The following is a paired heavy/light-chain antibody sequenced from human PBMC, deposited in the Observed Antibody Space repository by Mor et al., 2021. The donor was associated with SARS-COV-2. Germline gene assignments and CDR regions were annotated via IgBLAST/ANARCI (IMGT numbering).Light chain of an antibody. J-gene: IGKJ2*01. CDR2: GTS. CDR3: QQYGSSPPDT. CDR1: QSVSGY. Sequence: EIVLTQSPGTLSLSPGDTATLSCRASQSVSGYLAWYHQKPGQAPRLLIYGTSKRPTGIPDRFSGSGSGTDFTLTISRLEPEDFAVYYCQQYGSSPPDTFGQGTKLEFK. V-gene: IGKV3-20*01.
Heavy chain of an antibody. D-gene: IGHD3-16*01. Sequence: EVQLVESGGGLIQPGGSLRLSCAASGFTVSNNYMNWVRQAPGKGLEWVSVIYSGGSTYYADSVKGRFTISRDNSKNTLYLQMNSLRAEDTAVYFCASDPGLRNGMDVWGQGATVTVSS. CDR1: GFTVSNNY. CDR3: ASDPGLRNGMDV. J-gene: IGHJ6*02. V-gene: IGHV3-53*01. CDR2: IYSGGST.